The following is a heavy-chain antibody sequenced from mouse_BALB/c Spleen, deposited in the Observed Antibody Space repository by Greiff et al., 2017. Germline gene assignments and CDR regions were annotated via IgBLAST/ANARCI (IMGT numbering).Heavy chain of an antibody. J-gene: IGHJ4*01. V-gene: IGHV1-14*01. CDR3: ARSGGNYPYYAMDY. CDR1: GYTFTSYV. Sequence: VQLQQSGPELVKPGASVKMSCKASGYTFTSYVMHWVKQKPGQGLEWIGYINPYNDGTKYNEKFKGKATLTSDKSSSTAYMELSSLTSEDSAVYYCARSGGNYPYYAMDYWGQGTSVTVSS. CDR2: INPYNDGT. D-gene: IGHD2-1*01.